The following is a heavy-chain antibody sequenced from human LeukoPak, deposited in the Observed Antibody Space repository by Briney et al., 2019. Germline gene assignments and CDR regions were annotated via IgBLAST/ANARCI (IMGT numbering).Heavy chain of an antibody. CDR1: GFTFSSYA. V-gene: IGHV3-23*01. J-gene: IGHJ3*02. CDR2: ISGSGGST. CDR3: ATDLLSYNWNDVPAFDT. Sequence: PGGSLRLSCAASGFTFSSYAMSWVRQAPGKGLEWVSAISGSGGSTYYADSVKGRFTISRDNSKNTLYLQMNSLRAEDTAVYYCATDLLSYNWNDVPAFDTWGQGTMVTVSS. D-gene: IGHD1-20*01.